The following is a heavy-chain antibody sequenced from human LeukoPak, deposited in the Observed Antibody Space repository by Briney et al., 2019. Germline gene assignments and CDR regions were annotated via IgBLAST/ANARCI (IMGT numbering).Heavy chain of an antibody. CDR1: GGSISSGGY. Sequence: SETLSLTCTVSGGSISSGGYWSWIRQHPGKGLEWIGYIYYSETTYYNPSFKGRVTISVDTSKNQFSLELSSVTAADTAVYYCARDRSGYSYFDYWGQGTLVIVSS. CDR2: IYYSETT. CDR3: ARDRSGYSYFDY. V-gene: IGHV4-31*03. J-gene: IGHJ4*02. D-gene: IGHD3-3*01.